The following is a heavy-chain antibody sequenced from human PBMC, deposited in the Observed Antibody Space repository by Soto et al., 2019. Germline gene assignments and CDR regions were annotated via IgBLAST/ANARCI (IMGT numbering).Heavy chain of an antibody. J-gene: IGHJ6*02. CDR1: GDTFSSYA. D-gene: IGHD3-10*02. Sequence: AVKVSCKACGDTFSSYAISWVRQAPGKGLEWMGKIIPTFGRTNYAQKFQGRLTISADDSTSTAYMELSSLLSEDTAVYYCARDPLSSFAMDVWGQGTTVTVSS. CDR2: IIPTFGRT. CDR3: ARDPLSSFAMDV. V-gene: IGHV1-69*13.